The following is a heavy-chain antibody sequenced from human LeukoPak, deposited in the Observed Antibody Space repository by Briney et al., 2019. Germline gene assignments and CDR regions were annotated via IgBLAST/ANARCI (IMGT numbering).Heavy chain of an antibody. V-gene: IGHV3-23*01. J-gene: IGHJ6*02. CDR2: ISGGGGST. CDR1: GFTFSSYA. CDR3: AKDRVTGTTSEDYGMDV. Sequence: GGSLRLSCAASGFTFSSYAMSWVRQAPGKGLEWVSAISGGGGSTYYADSVKGRFTISRENSKNTLYLQMNSLRAEDTAVYYCAKDRVTGTTSEDYGMDVWGQGTTVTVSS. D-gene: IGHD1-7*01.